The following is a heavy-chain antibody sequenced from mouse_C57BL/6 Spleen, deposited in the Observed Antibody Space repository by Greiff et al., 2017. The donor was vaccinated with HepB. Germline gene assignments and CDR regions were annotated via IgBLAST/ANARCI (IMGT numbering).Heavy chain of an antibody. CDR3: ARRSYYYGSSYGNWYFDV. D-gene: IGHD1-1*01. CDR1: GYTFTDHT. CDR2: IYPRDGST. Sequence: QVQLKQSDAELVKPGASVKISCKVSGYTFTDHTIHWMKQRPEQGLEWIGYIYPRDGSTKYNEKFKGKATLTADKSSSTAYMQLNSLTSEDSAVYFCARRSYYYGSSYGNWYFDVWGTGTTVTVSS. J-gene: IGHJ1*03. V-gene: IGHV1-78*01.